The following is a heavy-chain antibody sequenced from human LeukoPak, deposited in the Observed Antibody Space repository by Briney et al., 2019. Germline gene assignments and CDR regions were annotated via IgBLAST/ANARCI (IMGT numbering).Heavy chain of an antibody. CDR3: AREVSCSSTSCYYSVEAFDI. CDR1: GFTFSSYA. V-gene: IGHV3-30-3*01. J-gene: IGHJ3*02. CDR2: ISYDGSNK. Sequence: GRSLRLSCAASGFTFSSYAVHWVRQAPGKGLEWVAVISYDGSNKYYADSVKGRFTTSRDNSKNTLYLQMNSLRAEDTAVYYCAREVSCSSTSCYYSVEAFDIWGQGTMVTVSS. D-gene: IGHD2-2*01.